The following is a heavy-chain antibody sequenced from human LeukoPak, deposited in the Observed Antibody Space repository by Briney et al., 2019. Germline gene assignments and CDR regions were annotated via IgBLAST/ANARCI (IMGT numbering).Heavy chain of an antibody. CDR2: IYYSGST. V-gene: IGHV4-59*05. D-gene: IGHD6-19*01. CDR3: ARTAYSSGWYSGNAFDI. J-gene: IGHJ3*02. CDR1: GFTFSDYY. Sequence: PGGSLRLSCAASGFTFSDYYMSWIRQAPGKGLEWIGSIYYSGSTYYNPSLKSRVTISVDTSKTQFSLKVTSVTAADTALYYCARTAYSSGWYSGNAFDIWGQGTMVTVSS.